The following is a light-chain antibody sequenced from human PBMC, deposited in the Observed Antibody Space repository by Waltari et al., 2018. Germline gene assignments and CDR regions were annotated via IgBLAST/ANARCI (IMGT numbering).Light chain of an antibody. Sequence: ETVLTQSPGTLCLSPGDRAPLSCRASQAVRGEFLAWYQQRRGQPPRLPIYSAYKRTPGIPERVIGSGYGTDFTLTSSGLEPEDCAVYDCQHYGTSLMYAFRQGTKLGIK. CDR1: QAVRGEF. V-gene: IGKV3-20*01. CDR2: SAY. J-gene: IGKJ2*01. CDR3: QHYGTSLMYA.